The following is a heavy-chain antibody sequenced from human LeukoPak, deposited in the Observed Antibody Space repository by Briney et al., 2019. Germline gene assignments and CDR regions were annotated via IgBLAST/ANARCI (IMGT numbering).Heavy chain of an antibody. D-gene: IGHD5-12*01. CDR1: GFTFSSYG. Sequence: GGSLRLSCAASGFTFSSYGMSWVRQAPGKGLEWVSSISGSAVTTYYADSVKGRFTISRDNSKNTLYLQMNSLRAEDTAVYYCAPDPNKWLRNYWGQGTLVTVSS. V-gene: IGHV3-23*01. CDR2: ISGSAVTT. J-gene: IGHJ4*02. CDR3: APDPNKWLRNY.